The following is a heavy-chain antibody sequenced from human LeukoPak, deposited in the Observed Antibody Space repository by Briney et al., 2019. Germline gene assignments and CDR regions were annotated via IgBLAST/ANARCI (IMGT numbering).Heavy chain of an antibody. CDR3: ARVVRYSSSRWEWSPDKYSSGGGYFDY. Sequence: GESLKISCKGSGYSFTSYWIGWVRQMPGKGLEWMGIIYPGDSDTRYSPSFQGQVTISADKSISTAYLQWSSLKASDTAMYYCARVVRYSSSRWEWSPDKYSSGGGYFDYWGQGTLVTVSS. V-gene: IGHV5-51*01. CDR1: GYSFTSYW. CDR2: IYPGDSDT. D-gene: IGHD6-13*01. J-gene: IGHJ4*02.